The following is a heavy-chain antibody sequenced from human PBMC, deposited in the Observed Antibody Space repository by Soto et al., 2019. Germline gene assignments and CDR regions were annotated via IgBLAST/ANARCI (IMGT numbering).Heavy chain of an antibody. CDR1: GFMFSNHW. V-gene: IGHV3-7*01. J-gene: IGHJ3*02. Sequence: LRLSCGASGFMFSNHWMTWVRQAPGKGLEWVANTNQDGSEKYYVASVRGRFTISRDNAKNSLYLQMNTLGAEDTAVYYCARGRSNAFDIWGQGRMVTVSS. CDR3: ARGRSNAFDI. CDR2: TNQDGSEK.